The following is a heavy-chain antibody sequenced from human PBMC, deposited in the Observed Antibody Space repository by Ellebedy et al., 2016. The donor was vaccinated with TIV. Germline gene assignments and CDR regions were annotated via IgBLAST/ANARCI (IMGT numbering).Heavy chain of an antibody. J-gene: IGHJ4*02. CDR1: GFTFSTRA. D-gene: IGHD3-3*01. Sequence: GGSLRLXXEASGFTFSTRAMSWVRQAPGKGLEWVSAITGTAGSAYYADSVKGRFAISRDSPKNTLYLQMNSLRAEDTAVYYCAHLYDFWSGLNYFDSWGQGTLVTVSS. CDR3: AHLYDFWSGLNYFDS. V-gene: IGHV3-23*01. CDR2: ITGTAGSA.